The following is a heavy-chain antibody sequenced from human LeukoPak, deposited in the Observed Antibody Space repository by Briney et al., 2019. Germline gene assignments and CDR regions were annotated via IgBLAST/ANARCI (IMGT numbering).Heavy chain of an antibody. CDR1: GFTFSSYW. CDR2: IKEDGSEK. Sequence: GGSLRLSCAASGFTFSSYWVSWVRQAPGKGLEWVANIKEDGSEKYYVDSVKGRFTISRDNAKNSLYLQMNSLRAEDTDVYFCARGRFHLDSSGYSSFYHWGHGTLVTVSS. J-gene: IGHJ4*01. CDR3: ARGRFHLDSSGYSSFYH. D-gene: IGHD3-22*01. V-gene: IGHV3-7*01.